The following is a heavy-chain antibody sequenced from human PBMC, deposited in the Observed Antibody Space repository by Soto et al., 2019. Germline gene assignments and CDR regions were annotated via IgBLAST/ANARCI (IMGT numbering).Heavy chain of an antibody. CDR1: GFTFSDFA. D-gene: IGHD6-6*01. J-gene: IGHJ4*02. Sequence: GGSLRLSCAASGFTFSDFAMNWLRQTPGKRLEWVSIITTTGDTSYYVDSVKGRFTISRDNSKNMLYLQMNNLGVDDTAIYFCAKAPEYRDGSSFYYFDPWGQGARVTVPS. CDR2: ITTTGDTS. CDR3: AKAPEYRDGSSFYYFDP. V-gene: IGHV3-23*01.